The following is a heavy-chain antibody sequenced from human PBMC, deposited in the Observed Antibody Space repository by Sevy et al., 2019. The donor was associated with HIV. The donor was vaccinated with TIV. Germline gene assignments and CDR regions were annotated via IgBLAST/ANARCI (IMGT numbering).Heavy chain of an antibody. J-gene: IGHJ4*02. CDR2: MKTSGST. Sequence: SETLSLTCTVSGDSVSNTNYYWSWIRQPAGKGLEWIGRMKTSGSTNHNPSLKSRVTISVDTSKNQFSLKLSSVTAADTAVYYCARWNYYDSRCFSSFDYWGQGTLVTVSS. D-gene: IGHD3-22*01. CDR1: GDSVSNTNYY. CDR3: ARWNYYDSRCFSSFDY. V-gene: IGHV4-61*02.